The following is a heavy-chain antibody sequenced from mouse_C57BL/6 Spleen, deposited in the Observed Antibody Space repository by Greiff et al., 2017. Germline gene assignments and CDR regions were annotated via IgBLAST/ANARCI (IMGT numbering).Heavy chain of an antibody. Sequence: QVHVKQSGAELVRPGTSVKVSCKASGYAFTNYLIEWVKQRPGQGLKWIGVINPGSGGTNYNEKFKGKATLTADKSSSTAYMQLSSLTSEDSAVYFCARDYYYGSSYAMDYWGQGTSVTVSS. CDR1: GYAFTNYL. V-gene: IGHV1-54*01. D-gene: IGHD1-1*01. CDR2: INPGSGGT. CDR3: ARDYYYGSSYAMDY. J-gene: IGHJ4*01.